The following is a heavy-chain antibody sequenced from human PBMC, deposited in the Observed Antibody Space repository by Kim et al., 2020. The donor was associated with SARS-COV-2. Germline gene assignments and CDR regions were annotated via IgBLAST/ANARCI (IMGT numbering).Heavy chain of an antibody. V-gene: IGHV4-31*03. Sequence: SETLSLTCTVSGGSISSGGYYWSWIRQHPGKGLEWIGYIYYSGSTYYNPSLKSRVTISVDTSKNQFSLKLSSVTAADTAVYYCARDTAAGKARSTPKNYYYYYGMDVWGQGTTVTVSS. D-gene: IGHD6-13*01. CDR3: ARDTAAGKARSTPKNYYYYYGMDV. J-gene: IGHJ6*02. CDR1: GGSISSGGYY. CDR2: IYYSGST.